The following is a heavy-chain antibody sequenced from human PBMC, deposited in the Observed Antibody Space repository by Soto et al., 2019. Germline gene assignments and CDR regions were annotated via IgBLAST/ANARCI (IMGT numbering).Heavy chain of an antibody. V-gene: IGHV4-30-2*01. J-gene: IGHJ4*02. CDR1: GGSISNAAYS. CDR2: IYPSGMP. D-gene: IGHD5-18*01. CDR3: ARERGGYGLFDS. Sequence: KPSETLSLTCTVSGGSISNAAYSWSWIRQPPGKGLEWIGYIYPSGMPFYNPSLRSRVTISIDRSNDQFSLNLKSVTAADTAVYYCARERGGYGLFDSWGQGTLVTV.